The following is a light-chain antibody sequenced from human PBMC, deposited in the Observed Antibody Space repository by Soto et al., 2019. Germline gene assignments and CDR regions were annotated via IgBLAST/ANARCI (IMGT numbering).Light chain of an antibody. CDR1: QSVTSNY. V-gene: IGKV3-20*01. CDR2: GAY. CDR3: QQVDSSPWT. J-gene: IGKJ1*01. Sequence: ETVLTQSPGNPSESPGETATLSCRSSQSVTSNYLAWYQQKPGQAPRLLIYGAYSRATVIPDRFSGSGSGTDFTLTISRLGPEDFVVYYCQQVDSSPWTVGQGTQVDIK.